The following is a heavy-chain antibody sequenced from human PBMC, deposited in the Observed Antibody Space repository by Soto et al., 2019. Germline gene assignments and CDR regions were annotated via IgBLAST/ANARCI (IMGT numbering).Heavy chain of an antibody. J-gene: IGHJ4*02. Sequence: SETLSLTCTVSGGSISSGDYYWSWIRQPPRKGLEWIGYIYYSGSTYYNPSLKSRVTISVDTSKNQFSLKLSSVIAADTAVYYCARAFDPPYDTSGYYYFDYWGQGTLVTSPQ. D-gene: IGHD3-22*01. CDR3: ARAFDPPYDTSGYYYFDY. CDR2: IYYSGST. V-gene: IGHV4-30-4*01. CDR1: GGSISSGDYY.